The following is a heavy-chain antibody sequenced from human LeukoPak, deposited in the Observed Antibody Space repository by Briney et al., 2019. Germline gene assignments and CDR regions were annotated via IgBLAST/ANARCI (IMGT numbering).Heavy chain of an antibody. J-gene: IGHJ4*02. CDR2: INHSGST. CDR1: GGSFSGYY. CDR3: ARAGYVWGSYRPPFDY. Sequence: SETLSLTCAVYGGSFSGYYWSWIRQPPGKGLEWIGEINHSGSTNYNPSLKSRVTTSVDTSKNQFSLKLSSVTAADTAVYYCARAGYVWGSYRPPFDYWGQGTLVTVSS. V-gene: IGHV4-34*01. D-gene: IGHD3-16*02.